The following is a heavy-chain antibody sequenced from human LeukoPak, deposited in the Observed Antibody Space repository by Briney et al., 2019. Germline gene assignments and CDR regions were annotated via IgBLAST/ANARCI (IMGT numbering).Heavy chain of an antibody. Sequence: SVKVSCKASGGTFSSYTISWGRQAPGQGLEWMGRIIPILGIANYAQKFQGRVTITADKSTSTAYMELSSLRSEDTAVYYCARGTWTWYEVTTEEPNFDYWGQGTLVTVSS. CDR1: GGTFSSYT. CDR3: ARGTWTWYEVTTEEPNFDY. CDR2: IIPILGIA. V-gene: IGHV1-69*02. D-gene: IGHD4-17*01. J-gene: IGHJ4*02.